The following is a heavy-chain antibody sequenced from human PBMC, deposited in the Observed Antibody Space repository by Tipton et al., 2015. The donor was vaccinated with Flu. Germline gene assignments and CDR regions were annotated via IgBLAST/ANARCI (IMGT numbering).Heavy chain of an antibody. CDR1: GGSISSYY. Sequence: GLVKPSETLSLTCTVSGGSISSYYWSWIRQPPGKGLEWIGYIYYSGSTNYNPSLKSRVTISIDTSKNQFSLKLSSVTAADTAVYYCAREVIAAAGTAAFDIWGQGTMVTVSS. D-gene: IGHD6-13*01. J-gene: IGHJ3*02. V-gene: IGHV4-59*01. CDR2: IYYSGST. CDR3: AREVIAAAGTAAFDI.